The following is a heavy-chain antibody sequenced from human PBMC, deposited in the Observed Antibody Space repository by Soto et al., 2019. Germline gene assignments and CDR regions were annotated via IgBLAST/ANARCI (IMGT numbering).Heavy chain of an antibody. D-gene: IGHD3-3*01. V-gene: IGHV1-3*01. CDR2: INAGNGNT. Sequence: ASVKVSCKASGYTFTSYAMHWVRQAPGQRLEWMGWINAGNGNTKYSQKFQGRVTITRDTSASTAYMELSSLRSEDTAVYYCARPSTIFGFYYYYGMNVWGQGTTVTVSS. CDR1: GYTFTSYA. J-gene: IGHJ6*02. CDR3: ARPSTIFGFYYYYGMNV.